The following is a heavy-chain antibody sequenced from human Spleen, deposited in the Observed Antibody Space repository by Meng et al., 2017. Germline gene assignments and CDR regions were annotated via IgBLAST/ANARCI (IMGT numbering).Heavy chain of an antibody. Sequence: GESLKISCTASEFTFSRHGMHWVRQAPGKGLEWVAIVWYDGSNKYYADSVKGRFTISRDNSKNTLYLQMNSLRAEDTAVYYCARDRCSGGICSDFDYWGQGILVTVSS. CDR2: VWYDGSNK. CDR1: EFTFSRHG. D-gene: IGHD2-15*01. J-gene: IGHJ4*02. V-gene: IGHV3-30*02. CDR3: ARDRCSGGICSDFDY.